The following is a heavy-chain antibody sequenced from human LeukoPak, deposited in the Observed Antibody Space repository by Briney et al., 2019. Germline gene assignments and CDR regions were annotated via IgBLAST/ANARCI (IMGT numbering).Heavy chain of an antibody. CDR3: ARDYGSGSSLYYYYGMDV. CDR1: GGTFSSYA. Sequence: SVKVSCKASGGTFSSYAISWVRQAPGQGLEWMGRIIPILGIANYAQKFQGRVTITADKSTSTAYMELSSLRSEDTAVYYCARDYGSGSSLYYYYGMDVWGQGTTVTVSS. J-gene: IGHJ6*02. V-gene: IGHV1-69*04. CDR2: IIPILGIA. D-gene: IGHD3-10*01.